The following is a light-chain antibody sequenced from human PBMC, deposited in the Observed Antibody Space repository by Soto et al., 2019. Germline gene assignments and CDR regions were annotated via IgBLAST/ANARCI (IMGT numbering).Light chain of an antibody. CDR1: HDISYY. Sequence: DIQMTQSPSSLSASVGDRVTITCQASHDISYYLNWYQQKPGKAPKLLIYDASTLETGVPSRFIGVGSGTDFTPTISSLRPEYIATHYCQQYNDLPRFGPGTKVDIK. V-gene: IGKV1-33*01. J-gene: IGKJ3*01. CDR3: QQYNDLPR. CDR2: DAS.